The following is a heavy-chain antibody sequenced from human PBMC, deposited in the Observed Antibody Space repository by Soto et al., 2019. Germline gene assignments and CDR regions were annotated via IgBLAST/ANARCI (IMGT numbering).Heavy chain of an antibody. J-gene: IGHJ4*02. CDR2: IYSSGST. V-gene: IGHV4-39*01. CDR1: GGSISSSSYY. D-gene: IGHD2-8*01. CDR3: ARQDPHCTNGVCQVDY. Sequence: PSETLSLTCTVSGGSISSSSYYWGWIRQPPGKGLEWIGYIYSSGSTNYNPSLKSRVTISVDTSKNQFSLKLTSVTAADTAVYYCARQDPHCTNGVCQVDYWGQGTLVTVSS.